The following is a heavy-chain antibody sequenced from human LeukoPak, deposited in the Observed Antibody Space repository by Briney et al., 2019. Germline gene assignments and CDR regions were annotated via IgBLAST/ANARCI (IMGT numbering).Heavy chain of an antibody. J-gene: IGHJ5*02. Sequence: GGSLRLSCAASGFTFSSYGMHWVRQAPGKGLEWVAVISYDGSNKYYADSVKGRFTISRDNSKNTLYLQMNSLRAEDTAVYYCAKLAHLITIFGVVINWFDPWGQGTLVTVSS. CDR3: AKLAHLITIFGVVINWFDP. CDR2: ISYDGSNK. D-gene: IGHD3-3*01. CDR1: GFTFSSYG. V-gene: IGHV3-30*18.